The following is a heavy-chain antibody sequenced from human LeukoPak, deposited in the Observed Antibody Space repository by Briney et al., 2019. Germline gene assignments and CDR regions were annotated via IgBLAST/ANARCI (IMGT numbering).Heavy chain of an antibody. V-gene: IGHV4-61*02. CDR1: GGSISSGSYY. D-gene: IGHD2-15*01. Sequence: SQTLSLTCTVSGGSISSGSYYWSWIRQPAGKGLEWIGRIYTSGSTNYSPSLKSRVTISVDTSKNQFSLKLSSVTAADTAVYYCAREVRYCSGGSCYREGFDYWGQGTLVTVSS. CDR2: IYTSGST. CDR3: AREVRYCSGGSCYREGFDY. J-gene: IGHJ4*02.